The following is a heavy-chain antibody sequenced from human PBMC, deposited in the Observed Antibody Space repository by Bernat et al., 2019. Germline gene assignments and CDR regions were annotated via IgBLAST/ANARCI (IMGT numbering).Heavy chain of an antibody. V-gene: IGHV3-23*01. CDR3: AKGPWQLVRGPFDV. D-gene: IGHD6-6*01. Sequence: EVQLLESGGGLVQPGGSLRLSCAASGFTFGGYAMSWVRQAPGKGLELVSITSGSGGTTDYADSVKGRFTISRDNSKNTLYLQINNLRGDDTAVYYCAKGPWQLVRGPFDVWGQGTMVIVSS. J-gene: IGHJ3*01. CDR1: GFTFGGYA. CDR2: TSGSGGTT.